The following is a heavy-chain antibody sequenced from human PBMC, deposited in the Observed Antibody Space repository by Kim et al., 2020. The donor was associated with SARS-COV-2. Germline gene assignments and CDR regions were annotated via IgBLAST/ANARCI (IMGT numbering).Heavy chain of an antibody. CDR3: ARESHLIAAAGLGFDP. J-gene: IGHJ5*02. CDR1: GGSISSYY. V-gene: IGHV4-59*13. CDR2: IYYSGST. Sequence: SETLSLTCTVSGGSISSYYWSWIRQPPGKGLEWIGYIYYSGSTNYNPSLKSRVTISVDTSKNQFSLKLSSVTAADTAVYYCARESHLIAAAGLGFDPWGQGTLVTVSS. D-gene: IGHD6-13*01.